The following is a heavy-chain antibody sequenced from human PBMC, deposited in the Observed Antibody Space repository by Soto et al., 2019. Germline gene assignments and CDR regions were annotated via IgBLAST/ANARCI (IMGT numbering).Heavy chain of an antibody. V-gene: IGHV3-30*18. Sequence: PGGSLRLSCAASGFTFSAYGMHWVRQAPGKGLEWVAVISYDAKHKYYADSLKGRFTISRDNSKNTLYLQMNSLRAEDTAVYYCAXGAVQDLWSGYYTLFDYWGQGTLVTVSS. CDR3: AXGAVQDLWSGYYTLFDY. J-gene: IGHJ4*02. CDR1: GFTFSAYG. D-gene: IGHD3-3*01. CDR2: ISYDAKHK.